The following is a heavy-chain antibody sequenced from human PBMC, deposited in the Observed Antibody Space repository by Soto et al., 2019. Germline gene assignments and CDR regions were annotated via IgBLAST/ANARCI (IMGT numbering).Heavy chain of an antibody. Sequence: GASVKVSCKASGYTFTSYGISWVRQAPGQGLEWMGWISAYNGNTNYAQKLQGRVTMTTDTSTSTAYMELRSLRSDDTAVYYCAREFETPLVLNFDYWQQGALLTVSS. V-gene: IGHV1-18*01. CDR2: ISAYNGNT. CDR3: AREFETPLVLNFDY. CDR1: GYTFTSYG. J-gene: IGHJ4*02.